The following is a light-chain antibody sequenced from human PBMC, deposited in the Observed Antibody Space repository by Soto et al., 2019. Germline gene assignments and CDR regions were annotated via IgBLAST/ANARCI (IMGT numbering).Light chain of an antibody. Sequence: ENVLTQSPGTLSLSPGETATLSCRASQSVTSTYLARNQQKPGQAPRLLIYAASSRATGIPDRFSGSGSGTAFTLSNRRLEPEDFAVYYCQQYDTSPLTFGGGTKVEIK. J-gene: IGKJ4*01. CDR2: AAS. V-gene: IGKV3-20*01. CDR1: QSVTSTY. CDR3: QQYDTSPLT.